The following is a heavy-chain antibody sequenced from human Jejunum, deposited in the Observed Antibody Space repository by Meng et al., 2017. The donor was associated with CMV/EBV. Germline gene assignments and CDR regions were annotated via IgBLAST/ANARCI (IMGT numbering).Heavy chain of an antibody. CDR1: GASFLSSHW. CDR2: IFETGTT. D-gene: IGHD3-10*01. Sequence: SGASFLSSHWLTWVRQSPGKGLEWIGDIFETGTTTYNPSFTSRVTMSVDKSKNQFSLKLTSVTAADTAMYFCARNVRPSALGRGFEYWGQGSLVTVSS. CDR3: ARNVRPSALGRGFEY. V-gene: IGHV4-4*01. J-gene: IGHJ4*02.